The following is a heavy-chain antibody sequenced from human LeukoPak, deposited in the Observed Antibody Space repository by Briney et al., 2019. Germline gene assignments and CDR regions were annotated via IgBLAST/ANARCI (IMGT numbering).Heavy chain of an antibody. J-gene: IGHJ5*01. CDR2: INYSGRT. CDR3: ARRRKDLNWFDP. CDR1: GDSISSSDFY. Sequence: SETLSLTCTVSGDSISSSDFYWGWIRRPPGKGLEWNALINYSGRTFYNPSLERRVTISVDMSTNQFSMRLNSVTAADTAVYYCARRRKDLNWFDPWGQGTLVTVSS. V-gene: IGHV4-39*01.